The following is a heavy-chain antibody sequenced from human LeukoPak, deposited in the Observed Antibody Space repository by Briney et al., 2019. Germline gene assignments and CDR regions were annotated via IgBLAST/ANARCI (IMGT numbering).Heavy chain of an antibody. CDR2: ISGSGGST. CDR1: GFTFSSYA. Sequence: GGSLRLSCAASGFTFSSYAMSWVRQAPGKGLEWVSTISGSGGSTYYSDSVKGRFTISRDNSENTLYLQMNSLRAEDTAVYYCARDSEGYDFRSGPFDYWGQGTLVTVSS. V-gene: IGHV3-23*01. CDR3: ARDSEGYDFRSGPFDY. D-gene: IGHD3-3*01. J-gene: IGHJ4*02.